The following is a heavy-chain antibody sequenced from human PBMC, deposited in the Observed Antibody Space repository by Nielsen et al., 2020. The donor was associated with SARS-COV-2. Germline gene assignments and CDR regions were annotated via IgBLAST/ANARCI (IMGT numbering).Heavy chain of an antibody. V-gene: IGHV2-26*01. CDR1: GFSLSNARMG. D-gene: IGHD3-22*01. Sequence: SGPTLVKPTETLTLTCTVSGFSLSNARMGVSWIRQPPGKALEWLAHIFSNDEKSYSTSLKSRLTISKDTSKSQVVLTMTNMDPVDTATYYCAHTQAYYYDSSGYPVSWGQGTLVTVSS. CDR2: IFSNDEK. CDR3: AHTQAYYYDSSGYPVS. J-gene: IGHJ5*02.